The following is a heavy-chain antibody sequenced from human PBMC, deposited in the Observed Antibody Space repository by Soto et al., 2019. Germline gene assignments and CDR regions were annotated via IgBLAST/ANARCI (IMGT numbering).Heavy chain of an antibody. CDR1: GCTFSNYG. CDR2: LDGGGDTT. J-gene: IGHJ4*01. V-gene: IGHV3-23*01. Sequence: XGSLIVSFSASGCTFSNYGMNWVRQAPGKGLEWVSALDGGGDTTFYAGSVKGRFTISRDNSKNTLYLQMNSLRAADTAVYYCAKESGPRKPFDFWGQGTLVTVSS. CDR3: AKESGPRKPFDF.